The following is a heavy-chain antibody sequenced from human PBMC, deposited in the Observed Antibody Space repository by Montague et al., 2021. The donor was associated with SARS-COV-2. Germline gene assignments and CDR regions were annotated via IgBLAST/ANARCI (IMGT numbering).Heavy chain of an antibody. Sequence: SETLSLTCTASGGSIDNYFWSWIRRPPGKGLEWIGYIYNSGSTNYNPSLKSRVTMSGDTSNNQFSLKLSSVTAADTAMYYCALSLRYFDWADAFDVWGQGTMVIASS. CDR2: IYNSGST. CDR1: GGSIDNYF. D-gene: IGHD3-9*01. J-gene: IGHJ3*01. CDR3: ALSLRYFDWADAFDV. V-gene: IGHV4-59*13.